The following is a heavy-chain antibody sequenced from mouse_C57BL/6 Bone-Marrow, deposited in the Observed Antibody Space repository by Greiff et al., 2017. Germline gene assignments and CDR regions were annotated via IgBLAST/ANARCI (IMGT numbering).Heavy chain of an antibody. CDR2: ILPGSGST. D-gene: IGHD2-4*01. CDR3: ARKGENEYDWFAY. Sequence: VQLQQSGAELMKPGASVKLSCKATGYTFTGYWIEWVKQRPGHGLEWIGEILPGSGSTNYNEKFKGKATFTADTSSNTAYMQLSSLSTEDSAIYYCARKGENEYDWFAYWGQGTLVTVSA. V-gene: IGHV1-9*01. CDR1: GYTFTGYW. J-gene: IGHJ3*01.